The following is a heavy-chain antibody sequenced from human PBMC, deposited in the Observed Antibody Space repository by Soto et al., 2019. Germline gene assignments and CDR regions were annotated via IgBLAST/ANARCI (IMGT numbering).Heavy chain of an antibody. V-gene: IGHV4-59*01. CDR1: GGSISSYY. CDR3: ARVDSGGYYGMDV. CDR2: IYYSGST. Sequence: PSETLSLTCTVSGGSISSYYWSWIRQPPGKGLGWIGYIYYSGSTNYNPSLKSRVTISVDTSKNQFSLKLSSVTAADTAVYYCARVDSGGYYGMDVWGQGTTVTVSS. J-gene: IGHJ6*02. D-gene: IGHD3-10*01.